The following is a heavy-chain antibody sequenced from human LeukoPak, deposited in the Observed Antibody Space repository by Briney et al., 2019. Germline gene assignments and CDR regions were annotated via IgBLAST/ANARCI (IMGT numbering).Heavy chain of an antibody. Sequence: GGSLRLSCVASGFTFTTYWMHWVRQVPGKGLVWVARINTDGRVTTYADSVKGRFTVSRDNAENTLYLQMNNLRPEDTAVYYCIRETHVGLHLEYWGQRTLATVSA. V-gene: IGHV3-74*01. CDR2: INTDGRVT. J-gene: IGHJ4*02. CDR3: IRETHVGLHLEY. CDR1: GFTFTTYW. D-gene: IGHD3-10*02.